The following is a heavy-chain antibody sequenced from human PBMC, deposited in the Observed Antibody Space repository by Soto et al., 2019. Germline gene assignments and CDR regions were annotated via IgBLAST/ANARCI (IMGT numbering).Heavy chain of an antibody. CDR3: ARATAVAYAIVYGLDV. CDR2: IHHSGST. D-gene: IGHD2-21*02. Sequence: QVQLQESGPGLVKPSGTLSLSCAVSGDSISRRNWWSWVRQSPGQGLEWIGEIHHSGSTNYNLSLKSRVTISIDKSKNHFSLSLTSVTAADTAVYYCARATAVAYAIVYGLDVWGQGTAVTVSS. CDR1: GDSISRRNW. V-gene: IGHV4-4*02. J-gene: IGHJ6*02.